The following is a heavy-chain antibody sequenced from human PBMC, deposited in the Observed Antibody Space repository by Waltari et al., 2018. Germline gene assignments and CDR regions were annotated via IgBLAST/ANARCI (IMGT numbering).Heavy chain of an antibody. CDR2: ISRSSRTI. CDR3: ARALGYMDV. V-gene: IGHV3-48*04. CDR1: GFTFSTSS. Sequence: EVQLVESGGGLLQPGGSLRLSCAASGFTFSTSSMNWVRQAPGKGLEWVPYISRSSRTIYYADSVKGRFTISRDDAKNSLYLQLNSLRVEDTAVYYCARALGYMDVWGKGTTVTVSS. D-gene: IGHD7-27*01. J-gene: IGHJ6*03.